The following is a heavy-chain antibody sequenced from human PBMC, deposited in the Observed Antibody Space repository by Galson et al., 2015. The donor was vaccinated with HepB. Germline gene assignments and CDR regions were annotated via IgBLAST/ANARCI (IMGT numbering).Heavy chain of an antibody. J-gene: IGHJ6*03. Sequence: SLRLSCAASGFTFSSYDFDWVRQAPGKGLEWVALISYDGANKYYADSVKGRFTISRDNSKNTLYLQMNSLRAEDTALYYCAKVGGSDYYYYYMDVWGKGTTVTVSS. CDR2: ISYDGANK. CDR1: GFTFSSYD. V-gene: IGHV3-30*18. CDR3: AKVGGSDYYYYYMDV. D-gene: IGHD1-1*01.